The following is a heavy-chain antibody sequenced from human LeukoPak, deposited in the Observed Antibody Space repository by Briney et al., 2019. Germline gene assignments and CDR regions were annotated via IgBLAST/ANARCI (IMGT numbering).Heavy chain of an antibody. J-gene: IGHJ4*02. V-gene: IGHV3-23*01. D-gene: IGHD3-22*01. CDR3: AKGVYYHDRSGYYSQVSYYFEY. CDR2: ISGSGGST. Sequence: GGSLRLSCAASGFTFSSYAMSWVRQAPGKGLEWVSAISGSGGSTYDADSVKGRFTISRDNSKKTLYLQMNSLRGEDSAVYYCAKGVYYHDRSGYYSQVSYYFEYCGGATLVTVSS. CDR1: GFTFSSYA.